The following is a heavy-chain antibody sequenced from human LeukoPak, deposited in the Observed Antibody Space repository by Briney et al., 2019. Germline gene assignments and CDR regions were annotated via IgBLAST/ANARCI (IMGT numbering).Heavy chain of an antibody. CDR1: GFTFSSYR. CDR3: ARPGYSTGAFDY. J-gene: IGHJ4*02. V-gene: IGHV3-21*04. D-gene: IGHD6-25*01. CDR2: ISSSSTYI. Sequence: GGSLRLSCAASGFTFSSYRMNWVRQAPGKGLEWVSSISSSSTYIYYADSVRGRFTISRDNAKNSLYLQMNSLRAEDTAVYYCARPGYSTGAFDYWGQGTLVTVSS.